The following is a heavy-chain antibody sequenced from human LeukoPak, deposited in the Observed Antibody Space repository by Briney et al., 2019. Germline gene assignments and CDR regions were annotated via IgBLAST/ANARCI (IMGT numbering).Heavy chain of an antibody. CDR2: ISSSSSYI. Sequence: GGSLRLSCAASGFTFSSYSMNWVRQAPGKGLEWVSSISSSSSYIYYADSVKGRFTSSRDNSKNTLYLQMNSLRAEDTAVYFCAKDKQQLVNPYYFDCWGQGTLVTVSS. J-gene: IGHJ4*02. CDR3: AKDKQQLVNPYYFDC. CDR1: GFTFSSYS. D-gene: IGHD6-13*01. V-gene: IGHV3-21*04.